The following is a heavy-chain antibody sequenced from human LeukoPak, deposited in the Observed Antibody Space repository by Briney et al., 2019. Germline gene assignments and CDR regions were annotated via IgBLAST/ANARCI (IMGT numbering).Heavy chain of an antibody. D-gene: IGHD1-1*01. CDR1: GYTFTGYY. Sequence: ASVKVPCKASGYTFTGYYMHWVRQAPGQGLEWMGWINPNSGGTSYAQKFQGRVTMTRDTSISTAYMELSRLRSDDTAVYYCARVWVVERPRDAFDIWGQGTMVTVSS. J-gene: IGHJ3*02. V-gene: IGHV1-2*02. CDR3: ARVWVVERPRDAFDI. CDR2: INPNSGGT.